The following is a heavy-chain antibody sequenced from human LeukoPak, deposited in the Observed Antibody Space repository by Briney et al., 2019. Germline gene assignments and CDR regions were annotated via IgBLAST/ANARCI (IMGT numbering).Heavy chain of an antibody. CDR2: IHSGGET. CDR3: GRAGVYSASSGYGPDR. Sequence: GGSLRLSCAASGFSVSNNYMSWVRQAPGKGLEWVSVIHSGGETSYTDSVKGRFTISRDNSKNTLYLQMNSLRAEDTAVYYCGRAGVYSASSGYGPDRWGQGTLVTVSS. D-gene: IGHD3-22*01. V-gene: IGHV3-53*01. J-gene: IGHJ5*02. CDR1: GFSVSNNY.